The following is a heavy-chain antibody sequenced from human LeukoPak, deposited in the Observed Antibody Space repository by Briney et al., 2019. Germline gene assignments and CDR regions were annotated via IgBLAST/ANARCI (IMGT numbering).Heavy chain of an antibody. Sequence: PGGSLRLSCAASGFTFSSYSMNWVRQAPGKGLEWVSYISSSSSTIYYADSVKGRFTISRDNSKNMLFLQMNSLRAEDTAVYYCAKDLIVGALDYWGQGTLVTVSS. J-gene: IGHJ4*02. D-gene: IGHD1-26*01. CDR1: GFTFSSYS. CDR3: AKDLIVGALDY. V-gene: IGHV3-48*01. CDR2: ISSSSSTI.